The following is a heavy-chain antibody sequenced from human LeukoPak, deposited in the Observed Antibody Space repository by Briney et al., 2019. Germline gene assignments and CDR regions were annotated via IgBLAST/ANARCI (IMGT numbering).Heavy chain of an antibody. V-gene: IGHV2-5*08. CDR2: IYWDDEK. CDR1: GGSISSYYW. Sequence: TLSLTCTVSGGSISSYYWSWIRQPPGKALEWLGIIYWDDEKRYSPSLKSRLTITKDTSKNQVFLTMTNMDPVDTATYYCAHRRPLGILDYWGQGTLVTVSS. CDR3: AHRRPLGILDY. D-gene: IGHD7-27*01. J-gene: IGHJ4*02.